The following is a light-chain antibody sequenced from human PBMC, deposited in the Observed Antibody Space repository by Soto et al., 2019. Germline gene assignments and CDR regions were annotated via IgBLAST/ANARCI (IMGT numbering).Light chain of an antibody. V-gene: IGKV3-20*01. Sequence: EIVLTQSPGTLSLSPGERATLSCRASQHVSSSYLAGYQQTPGQAPRLLNYVASSRGTGIPDRLSGSGSGTDYTLFISSREPGDFAVEYCQESGRSLLTFGGGTKVEIK. CDR1: QHVSSSY. J-gene: IGKJ4*01. CDR2: VAS. CDR3: QESGRSLLT.